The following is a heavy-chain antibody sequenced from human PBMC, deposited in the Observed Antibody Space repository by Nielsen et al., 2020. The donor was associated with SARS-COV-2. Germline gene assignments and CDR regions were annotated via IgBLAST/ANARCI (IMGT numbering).Heavy chain of an antibody. CDR1: GFSLSTSGMC. D-gene: IGHD6-19*01. Sequence: SGPTLVKPTQTLTLTCTFSGFSLSTSGMCVSWIRQPPGKALEWLARIDWDDDKYYSTSLKTRLTISKDTSKNQVVLTMTNMDPVDTATYYCARTKIAVVPYYYYMDVWGKGTTVTVSS. CDR3: ARTKIAVVPYYYYMDV. J-gene: IGHJ6*03. CDR2: IDWDDDK. V-gene: IGHV2-70*11.